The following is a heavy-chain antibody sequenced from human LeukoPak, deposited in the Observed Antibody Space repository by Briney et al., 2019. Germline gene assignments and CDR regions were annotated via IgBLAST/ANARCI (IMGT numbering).Heavy chain of an antibody. D-gene: IGHD3-22*01. J-gene: IGHJ4*02. CDR1: GFTFSSYA. CDR3: ARGEDLVVPIFDY. CDR2: IIPIFGTA. Sequence: TGGSLRLSCAASGFTFSSYAISWVRQAPGQGLEWMGGIIPIFGTANYAQKFQGRVTITADESTSTAYMELSSLRSEDTAVYYCARGEDLVVPIFDYWGQGTLVTVSS. V-gene: IGHV1-69*01.